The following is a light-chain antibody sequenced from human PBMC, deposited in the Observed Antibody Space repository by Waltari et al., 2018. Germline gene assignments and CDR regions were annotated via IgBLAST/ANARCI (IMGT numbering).Light chain of an antibody. Sequence: IVLTQSPGTLSLSPGERATLSCRASQSVSRSLAWYQQKPGQAPKLLIYGASTRATGIPDRFTGSGSATDFSLTISSLEPEDFAIYFCQHYVRLPATFGQGTKVEIK. CDR1: QSVSRS. CDR3: QHYVRLPAT. CDR2: GAS. J-gene: IGKJ1*01. V-gene: IGKV3-20*01.